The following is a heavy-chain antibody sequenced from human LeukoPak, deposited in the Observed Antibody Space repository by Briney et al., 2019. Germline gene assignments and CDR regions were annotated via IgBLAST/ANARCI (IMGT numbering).Heavy chain of an antibody. Sequence: ASVKVSCKASGYTFTGYYMHWVRQAPGQGLEWMGWINPNSGGTNYAQKFQGRVTMTRDTSISTAYMELSRLRSDDRAVYYCASWSITIFDYYYMDVWGKGTTVTVSS. CDR1: GYTFTGYY. CDR2: INPNSGGT. V-gene: IGHV1-2*02. D-gene: IGHD3-3*01. J-gene: IGHJ6*03. CDR3: ASWSITIFDYYYMDV.